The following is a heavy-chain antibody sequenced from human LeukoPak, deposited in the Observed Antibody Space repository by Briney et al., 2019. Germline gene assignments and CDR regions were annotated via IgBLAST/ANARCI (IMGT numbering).Heavy chain of an antibody. D-gene: IGHD4-17*01. V-gene: IGHV3-21*01. Sequence: GGSLRLSCAASGFTFSSYSMNWVRQAPGKGLEWVSSISSSSSYIYYADSVKGRFTISRDNAKNSLYLQMNSLRAEDAAVYYCAGVGLAGYGDYLDYWGQGTLVTVSS. CDR2: ISSSSSYI. CDR1: GFTFSSYS. CDR3: AGVGLAGYGDYLDY. J-gene: IGHJ4*02.